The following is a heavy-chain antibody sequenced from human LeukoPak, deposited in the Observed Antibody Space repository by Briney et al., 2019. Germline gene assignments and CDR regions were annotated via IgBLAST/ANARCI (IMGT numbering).Heavy chain of an antibody. CDR2: IIPIFGTA. Sequence: SVKVSCKASGGTFSSYAISWVRQAPGQGLEWMGGIIPIFGTANYAQKFQGRVTITADESTSTAYMELSSLRSEDTAVYYCARALTIFGVVTPYDAFDIWGQGTMVTVSS. D-gene: IGHD3-3*01. J-gene: IGHJ3*02. CDR3: ARALTIFGVVTPYDAFDI. CDR1: GGTFSSYA. V-gene: IGHV1-69*01.